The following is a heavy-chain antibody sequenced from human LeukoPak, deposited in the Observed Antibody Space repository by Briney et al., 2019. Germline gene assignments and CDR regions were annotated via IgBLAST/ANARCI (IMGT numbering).Heavy chain of an antibody. J-gene: IGHJ5*02. V-gene: IGHV3-23*01. CDR2: ISGSGGST. CDR3: AKLRIAAAGTWFDP. Sequence: PGRSLRLSCAASGFAFSSYGMHWVRQAPGKGLEWVSAISGSGGSTYYADSVKGRFTISRDNSKNTLYLQMNSLRAEDTAVYYCAKLRIAAAGTWFDPWGQGTLVTVSS. D-gene: IGHD6-13*01. CDR1: GFAFSSYG.